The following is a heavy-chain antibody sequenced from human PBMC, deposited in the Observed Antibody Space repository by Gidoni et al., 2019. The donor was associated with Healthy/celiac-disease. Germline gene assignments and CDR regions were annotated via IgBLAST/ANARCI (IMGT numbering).Heavy chain of an antibody. D-gene: IGHD2-15*01. CDR3: ARELVGPKRRNYYGMDV. Sequence: QVQLVQSGAEVKKPGASVKVSCKASGYTFTGYYMHWVRQAPGQGLEWMGWINPNSGGTNYAQKFQGRVTMTRDTSISTAYMELSRLRSDDTAVYYCARELVGPKRRNYYGMDVWGQGTTVTVSS. V-gene: IGHV1-2*02. CDR1: GYTFTGYY. J-gene: IGHJ6*02. CDR2: INPNSGGT.